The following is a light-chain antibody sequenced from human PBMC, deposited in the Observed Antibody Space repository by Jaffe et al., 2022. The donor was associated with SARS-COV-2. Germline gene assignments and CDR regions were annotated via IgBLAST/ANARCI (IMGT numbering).Light chain of an antibody. V-gene: IGKV1-17*01. CDR1: RDARNL. CDR2: DAS. J-gene: IGKJ1*01. Sequence: QVTQSPSSLSASVGDRVNITCRTSRDARNLLDWHQQRPGKAPERLIQDASTLQDGVPSRFSGSGSGTNFTLTINSLQPEDSATYYCLQHNNFPWTFGQGTTVEVK. CDR3: LQHNNFPWT.